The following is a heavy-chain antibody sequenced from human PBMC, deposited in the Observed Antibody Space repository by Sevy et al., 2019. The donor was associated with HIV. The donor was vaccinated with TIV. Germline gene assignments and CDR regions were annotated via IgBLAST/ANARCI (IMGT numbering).Heavy chain of an antibody. D-gene: IGHD6-19*01. CDR3: SGGGSGNSIGNENFDI. V-gene: IGHV4-59*01. CDR1: GGSISSYY. Sequence: SETLSLTCTVSGGSISSYYWNWIRQPPVEGLEWIGYIYYSGSTNYNPSLNSRVTLSIDTSKNQLSLKLSSVTAADTAVYYCSGGGSGNSIGNENFDIWGQGTLVTVSS. J-gene: IGHJ3*02. CDR2: IYYSGST.